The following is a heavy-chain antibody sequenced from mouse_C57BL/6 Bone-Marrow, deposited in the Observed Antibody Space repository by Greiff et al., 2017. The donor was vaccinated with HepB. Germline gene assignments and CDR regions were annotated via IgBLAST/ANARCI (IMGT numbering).Heavy chain of an antibody. CDR3: TRSELGGYFDV. CDR1: GYTFTSYW. CDR2: ISPGNSDT. Sequence: VQLQQSGTVLARPGASVKMSCKTSGYTFTSYWMHWVKQRPGQGLEWLGSISPGNSDTSYNQKFKGQAKLTAVTSASTAYMELSSRTNEDSTVYYCTRSELGGYFDVWGTGTTVTVSS. J-gene: IGHJ1*03. D-gene: IGHD4-1*01. V-gene: IGHV1-5*01.